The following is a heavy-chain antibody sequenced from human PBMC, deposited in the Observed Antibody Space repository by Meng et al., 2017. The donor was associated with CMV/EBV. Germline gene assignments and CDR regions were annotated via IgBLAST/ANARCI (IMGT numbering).Heavy chain of an antibody. CDR2: MNPNSGNT. CDR1: GYTFTSYD. V-gene: IGHV1-8*01. CDR3: ARAPSHLYCSSTSCYTGGMDV. J-gene: IGHJ6*02. Sequence: ASVKVSCKASGYTFTSYDINWVRQATGQGLEWMGWMNPNSGNTGYAQKFQGRVTMTRNTSISTAYMELSSLRSEDTAVYYCARAPSHLYCSSTSCYTGGMDVWGQGTTVTVSS. D-gene: IGHD2-2*02.